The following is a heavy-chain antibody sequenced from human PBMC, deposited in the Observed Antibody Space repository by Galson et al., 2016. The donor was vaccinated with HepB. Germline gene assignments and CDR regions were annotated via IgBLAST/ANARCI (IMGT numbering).Heavy chain of an antibody. J-gene: IGHJ3*01. D-gene: IGHD6-19*01. CDR2: IRHSGTT. CDR3: AKAQPTHSIGWGGAFDV. V-gene: IGHV3-23*01. Sequence: SLRLSCAASGFTFSTYYMSWVRQAPGKGLEWVSTIRHSGTTENADSVKGRFTISRDNSKDTLYLQMNGLRVEDTAVYYCAKAQPTHSIGWGGAFDVWGQGTTVTVSS. CDR1: GFTFSTYY.